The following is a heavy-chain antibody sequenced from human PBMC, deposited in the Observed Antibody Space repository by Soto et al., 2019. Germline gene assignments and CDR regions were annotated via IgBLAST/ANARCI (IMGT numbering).Heavy chain of an antibody. CDR3: TRVRLGSRRSSDY. CDR1: GFTFSDHY. V-gene: IGHV3-72*01. Sequence: GGALRLSWAGSGFTFSDHYMDWVRQAPGKGLEWVGRIKNKGNRYTTEYAAPGKGRFIISRDDSEHAVFLQMNRLKPDDAAVYYCTRVRLGSRRSSDYWGQGILGTVSS. D-gene: IGHD6-19*01. J-gene: IGHJ4*02. CDR2: IKNKGNRYTT.